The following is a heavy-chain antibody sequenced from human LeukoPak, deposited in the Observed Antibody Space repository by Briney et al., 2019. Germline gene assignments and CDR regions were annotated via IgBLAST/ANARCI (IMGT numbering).Heavy chain of an antibody. CDR2: IYTSGSI. V-gene: IGHV4-61*02. J-gene: IGHJ3*02. D-gene: IGHD6-13*01. CDR1: GGSISSGSYY. CDR3: ARDQQQLYADGAFDI. Sequence: PSQTLSLTCTVSGGSISSGSYYWSWIRQPAGKGLEWIGRIYTSGSINYNPSLKSRVTISVDTSKNQFSLKLSSVTAADTAVYYCARDQQQLYADGAFDIWGQGTMVTVSS.